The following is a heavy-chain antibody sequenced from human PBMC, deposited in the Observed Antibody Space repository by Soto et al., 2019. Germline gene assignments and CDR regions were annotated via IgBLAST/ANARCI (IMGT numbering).Heavy chain of an antibody. D-gene: IGHD3-10*01. V-gene: IGHV4-34*01. CDR1: GGSFSGYY. Sequence: SETLSLTCAVYGGSFSGYYWSWIRQPPGKGLEWIGEINHSGSTNYNPSLKSRVTISVDTSKNQFSLKLSSVTAADTAVYYCARVPLLWFGELLIGWFDPWGQGTLVTVSS. CDR2: INHSGST. J-gene: IGHJ5*02. CDR3: ARVPLLWFGELLIGWFDP.